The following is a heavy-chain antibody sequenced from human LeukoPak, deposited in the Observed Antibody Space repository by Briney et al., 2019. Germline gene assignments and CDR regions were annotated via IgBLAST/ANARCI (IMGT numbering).Heavy chain of an antibody. V-gene: IGHV4-39*07. CDR3: ARDKGTFCGGDCPPGVFDP. J-gene: IGHJ5*02. D-gene: IGHD2-21*02. CDR1: GSISSRSYF. Sequence: PSETLSLTCTVFGSISSRSYFWGWIRQPPGKGLEWIGSMYDSESYYYNPSLKSRVTISIDTSKNQFSLELRSVTAADTAVYYCARDKGTFCGGDCPPGVFDPWGQGTLVTVSS. CDR2: MYDSESY.